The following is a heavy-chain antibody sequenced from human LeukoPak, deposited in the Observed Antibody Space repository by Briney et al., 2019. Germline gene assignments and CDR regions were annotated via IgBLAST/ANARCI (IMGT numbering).Heavy chain of an antibody. Sequence: PGGSLRLSCAASRFTFSSYAMHWVRQAPGKGLEGVAVISYDGSNKYYADSVKGRFTISRDNAKNTLYLQMNSLRAEDTAVYYCARLAVAGHGHFDYWGQGTLVTVSS. CDR2: ISYDGSNK. CDR1: RFTFSSYA. J-gene: IGHJ4*02. CDR3: ARLAVAGHGHFDY. D-gene: IGHD6-19*01. V-gene: IGHV3-30-3*01.